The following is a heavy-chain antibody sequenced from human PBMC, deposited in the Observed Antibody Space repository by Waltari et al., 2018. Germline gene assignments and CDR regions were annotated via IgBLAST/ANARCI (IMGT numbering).Heavy chain of an antibody. D-gene: IGHD2-15*01. V-gene: IGHV4-61*09. J-gene: IGHJ4*02. CDR2: IYTSGST. CDR1: GGSISSGSYY. Sequence: QVQLQESGPGLVKPSQTLSLTCTVSGGSISSGSYYWSWIRQPAGKGLEWIGYIYTSGSTNYNPSLKSRVTISVDTSKNQFSLKLSSVTAADTAVYYCARDGGGVVAATFWGQGTLVTV. CDR3: ARDGGGVVAATF.